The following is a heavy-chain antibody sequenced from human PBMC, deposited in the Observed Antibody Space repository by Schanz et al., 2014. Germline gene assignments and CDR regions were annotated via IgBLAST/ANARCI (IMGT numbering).Heavy chain of an antibody. CDR1: VGSTRSSNYY. J-gene: IGHJ5*02. Sequence: QVQLQESGPGLVKPSETLSLTCIVSVGSTRSSNYYWIWIRRHPGKGLEWIGHIHYSGSTYYNPSLKSRVTISMDTSKNQFSLRLTSVTAADTAVYHCARDRYCPGARCPGWFDPWGQGTLVTVSS. CDR2: IHYSGST. V-gene: IGHV4-31*02. D-gene: IGHD2-8*02. CDR3: ARDRYCPGARCPGWFDP.